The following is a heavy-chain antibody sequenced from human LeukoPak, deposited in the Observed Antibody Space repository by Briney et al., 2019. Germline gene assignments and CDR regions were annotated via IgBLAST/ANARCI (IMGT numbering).Heavy chain of an antibody. CDR2: IYTSGST. CDR1: GGSISSYY. Sequence: SETLSLTCTVSGGSISSYYWSWIRQPAGKGLEWIGRIYTSGSTNCNPSLKSRVTMSVDTSKNQFSLKLSSVTAADTAVYYCARGRIAAAGPTFDYWGQGTLVTVSS. J-gene: IGHJ4*02. CDR3: ARGRIAAAGPTFDY. V-gene: IGHV4-4*07. D-gene: IGHD6-13*01.